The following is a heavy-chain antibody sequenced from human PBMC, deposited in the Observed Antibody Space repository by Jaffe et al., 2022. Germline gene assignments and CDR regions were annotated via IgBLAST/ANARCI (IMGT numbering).Heavy chain of an antibody. CDR1: GGSTYS. J-gene: IGHJ4*02. Sequence: QVQLQESGPGLVDPSETLSLTCTVSGGSTYSWTWIRQPPGKGLEWIGNIDYRGNTNYIPSLKSRVIILLDTSKNQVSLQVGSVTAADTAIYYCARVGGSSSSQYFDSWGQGKLVVVSP. CDR3: ARVGGSSSSQYFDS. CDR2: IDYRGNT. V-gene: IGHV4-59*01. D-gene: IGHD6-13*01.